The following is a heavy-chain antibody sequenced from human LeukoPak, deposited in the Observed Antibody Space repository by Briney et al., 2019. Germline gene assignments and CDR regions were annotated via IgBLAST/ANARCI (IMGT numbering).Heavy chain of an antibody. CDR2: IYYSGST. Sequence: SETLSLTCTVSGGSISSYYWSWIRQPPREGLEWVGYIYYSGSTNYNPSLKSRVTISVDTSKNQFSLKLSSVTAADTAVYYCARDGGYCSGGSCYLYFDYWGQGTLVTVSS. CDR1: GGSISSYY. D-gene: IGHD2-15*01. CDR3: ARDGGYCSGGSCYLYFDY. V-gene: IGHV4-59*01. J-gene: IGHJ4*02.